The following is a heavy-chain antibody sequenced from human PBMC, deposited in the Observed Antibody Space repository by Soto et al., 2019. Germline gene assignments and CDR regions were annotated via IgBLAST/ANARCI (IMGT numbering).Heavy chain of an antibody. Sequence: SETLSDTCAVCRSTFRGYYWSWIRQPPGKGLDMIGEIKHSGRTNYNPSLNMRVTISVDTAKNQFSLKLSSVTAADTAVYYCATLILRSFEWSIPRKYYYGMDVWGQGPTVTVSS. CDR2: IKHSGRT. D-gene: IGHD3-3*01. CDR1: RSTFRGYY. V-gene: IGHV4-34*08. CDR3: ATLILRSFEWSIPRKYYYGMDV. J-gene: IGHJ6*01.